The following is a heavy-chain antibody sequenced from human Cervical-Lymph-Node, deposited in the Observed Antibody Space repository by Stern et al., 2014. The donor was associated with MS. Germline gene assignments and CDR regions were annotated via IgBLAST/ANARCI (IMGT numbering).Heavy chain of an antibody. D-gene: IGHD1-26*01. V-gene: IGHV4-61*02. J-gene: IGHJ5*02. CDR1: GGSISSSGYY. CDR2: IHDSGST. CDR3: ATTRWDLFTWNWFDP. Sequence: VQLVESGPGLVKPSQTLSLTCTVSGGSISSSGYYWSWIRQPADKGLEWIVRIHDSGSTYYNPSLKRRVTISMDTAKNQFSLKLPSVTAADTAVYYCATTRWDLFTWNWFDPWGQGTLVTVSS.